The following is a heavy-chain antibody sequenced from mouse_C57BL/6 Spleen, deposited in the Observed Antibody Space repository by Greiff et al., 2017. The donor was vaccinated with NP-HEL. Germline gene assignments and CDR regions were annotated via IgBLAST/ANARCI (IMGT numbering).Heavy chain of an antibody. CDR1: GFNIKDYY. Sequence: EVQLQQSGAELVKPGASVKLSCTASGFNIKDYYMHWVKQRTEQGLEWIGRIDPEDGETKYAPKFQGKATITADPSSNTAYLQLSSLTSEDTAVYYRAPYYCGSSSPSYYFDYWGQGTTLTVSS. J-gene: IGHJ2*01. V-gene: IGHV14-2*01. CDR2: IDPEDGET. D-gene: IGHD1-1*01. CDR3: APYYCGSSSPSYYFDY.